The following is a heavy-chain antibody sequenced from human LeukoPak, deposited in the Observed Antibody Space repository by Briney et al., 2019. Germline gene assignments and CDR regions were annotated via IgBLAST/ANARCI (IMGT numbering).Heavy chain of an antibody. D-gene: IGHD2-15*01. CDR3: ARVVDDWDYFDY. CDR1: GYTFTDYY. CDR2: INTDSGAT. J-gene: IGHJ4*02. V-gene: IGHV1-2*02. Sequence: ASVKVSCKASGYTFTDYYIHWVRQDPGQGLEWMGWINTDSGATKYEQNFQGRVTMTRDTSISTAYMELSSLRSDDTAVYYCARVVDDWDYFDYWGQGTLVTVSS.